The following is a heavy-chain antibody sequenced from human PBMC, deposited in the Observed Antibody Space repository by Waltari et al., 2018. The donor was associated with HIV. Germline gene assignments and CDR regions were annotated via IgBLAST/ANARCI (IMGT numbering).Heavy chain of an antibody. CDR1: GGSISSSSYY. V-gene: IGHV4-39*07. CDR2: IYYSGST. J-gene: IGHJ4*02. CDR3: ARERYCSGGSCPFDY. D-gene: IGHD2-15*01. Sequence: QLQLQESGPGLVKPSETLSLPCPVSGGSISSSSYYWGWIRQPPGKGLEWIGSIYYSGSTYYNPSLKSRVTISVDTSKNQFSLKLSSVTAADTAVYYCARERYCSGGSCPFDYWGQGTLVTVSS.